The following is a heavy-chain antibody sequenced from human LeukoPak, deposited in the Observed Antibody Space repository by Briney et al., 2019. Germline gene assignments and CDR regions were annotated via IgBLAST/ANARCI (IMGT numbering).Heavy chain of an antibody. CDR2: ISSSSSTI. V-gene: IGHV3-48*04. CDR1: GFTFSSYS. J-gene: IGHJ6*02. Sequence: GGSLRLSCAASGFTFSSYSMTWVRQAPGKGLEWVSYISSSSSTIYYADSVKGRFTISRDNAKNSLYLQMNSLRAEDTAVYYCARDARNYGMDVWGQGTTVTVSS. CDR3: ARDARNYGMDV.